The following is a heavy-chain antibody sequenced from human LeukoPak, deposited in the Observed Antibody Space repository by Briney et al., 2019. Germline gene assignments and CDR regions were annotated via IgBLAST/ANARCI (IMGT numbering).Heavy chain of an antibody. CDR3: ARDRGYGSGNLEYYFDY. CDR1: GYTFTIYY. Sequence: ASVKVSCKASGYTFTIYYMHWVRQAPGQGLEWMGIINPSGGSTSYAQKFQGRVTMTRDTSTSTVYMELSSLRSEDTAVYYCARDRGYGSGNLEYYFDYWGQGTLVTVSS. J-gene: IGHJ4*02. V-gene: IGHV1-46*01. CDR2: INPSGGST. D-gene: IGHD3-10*01.